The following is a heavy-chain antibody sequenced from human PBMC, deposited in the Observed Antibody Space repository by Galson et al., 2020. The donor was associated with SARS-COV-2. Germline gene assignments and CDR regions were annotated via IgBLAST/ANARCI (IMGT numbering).Heavy chain of an antibody. CDR1: GFTFSNFG. Sequence: GESLKISCAASGFTFSNFGMHWVRQAPGKGLEWVAVISTDGNNKYDADSVKGRFTISRDNSKNTLYLQMNSLRPEDTAVYFCARAGYSSTWTLGEAFDVWGQGKLVTV. V-gene: IGHV3-30*03. CDR3: ARAGYSSTWTLGEAFDV. J-gene: IGHJ3*01. D-gene: IGHD6-13*01. CDR2: ISTDGNNK.